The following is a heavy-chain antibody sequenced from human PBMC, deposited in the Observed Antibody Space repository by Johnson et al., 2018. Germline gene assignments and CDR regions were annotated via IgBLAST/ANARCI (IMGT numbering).Heavy chain of an antibody. J-gene: IGHJ3*01. CDR2: TSPSGGSS. V-gene: IGHV3-23*04. D-gene: IGHD2/OR15-2a*01. CDR1: GVTFGRYA. Sequence: VQLVQSGGGLVQPGRYLRLSCVASGVTFGRYAMSWVRQAPGKGLEWVADTSPSGGSSHYADSATGRLTILRDNSKSTVFLHMNSLRPEDTALYYCAKQLSGCPDAFDVWGQGTMVTVSS. CDR3: AKQLSGCPDAFDV.